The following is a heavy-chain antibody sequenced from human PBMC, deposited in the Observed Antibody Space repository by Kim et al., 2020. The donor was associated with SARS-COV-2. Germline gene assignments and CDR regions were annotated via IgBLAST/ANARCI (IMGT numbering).Heavy chain of an antibody. V-gene: IGHV3-48*03. CDR3: ARETTVSPDGLDI. CDR1: GFSFSSHE. D-gene: IGHD4-17*01. J-gene: IGHJ3*02. CDR2: VSANGRTI. Sequence: GGSLRLSCEASGFSFSSHEINWVRQAPGKGLEWISYVSANGRTIYYADSVKGRFTTSRDNAKNSLYMQMNSLRAEDTAVYYCARETTVSPDGLDIWGQGTMVTVS.